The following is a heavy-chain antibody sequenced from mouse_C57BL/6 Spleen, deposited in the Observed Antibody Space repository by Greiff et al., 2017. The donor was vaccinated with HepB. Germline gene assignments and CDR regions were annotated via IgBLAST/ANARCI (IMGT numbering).Heavy chain of an antibody. Sequence: DVKLQESGPGLVKPSQSLSLTCSVTGYSITSGYYWNWIRQSPGNKLEWMGYISYDGSNNYNPSLKNRISITRDTSKNQFFLKLNSVTTEDTATYYCARGRLRDDFDGWGTGATVTVSS. J-gene: IGHJ1*03. D-gene: IGHD2-4*01. CDR3: ARGRLRDDFDG. CDR1: GYSITSGYY. CDR2: ISYDGSN. V-gene: IGHV3-6*01.